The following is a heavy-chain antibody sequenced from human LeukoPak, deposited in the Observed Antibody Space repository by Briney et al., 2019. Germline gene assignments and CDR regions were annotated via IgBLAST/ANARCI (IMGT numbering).Heavy chain of an antibody. V-gene: IGHV3-30*18. CDR1: GFAFSNYG. CDR2: ISYDGSNK. Sequence: GRSLRLSCAASGFAFSNYGMHWVRQAPGKGLEWVAVISYDGSNKDYADSVKGRFTISRDNSKNTLYLQMNSLRAEDTAVYYCAKGCGTYYSYYYGMDVWGQGTTVTVSS. J-gene: IGHJ6*02. CDR3: AKGCGTYYSYYYGMDV. D-gene: IGHD1-26*01.